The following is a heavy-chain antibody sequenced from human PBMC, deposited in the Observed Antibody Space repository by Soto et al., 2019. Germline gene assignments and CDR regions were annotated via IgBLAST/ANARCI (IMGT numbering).Heavy chain of an antibody. Sequence: QVQLVQSGAEVKKPGASVKVSCKASGYTFTSYDINWVRLATGQGLEWMGWMNPNSGNTAYAQKFQGRVTMTRNTSISTTDMELSSLRSEDTAGYYCAGLKQDYAVAWGQGTLVTVSS. D-gene: IGHD3-16*01. V-gene: IGHV1-8*01. CDR3: AGLKQDYAVA. CDR1: GYTFTSYD. CDR2: MNPNSGNT. J-gene: IGHJ5*02.